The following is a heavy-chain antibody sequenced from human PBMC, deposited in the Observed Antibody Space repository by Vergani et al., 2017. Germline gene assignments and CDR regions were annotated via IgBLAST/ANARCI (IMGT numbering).Heavy chain of an antibody. CDR3: AKDRIQLWPGPFDY. V-gene: IGHV3-66*02. CDR1: GFTVSSTY. Sequence: EVRLVESGGGLVQPGGSLRLSCSASGFTVSSTYMTWVRQAPGEGLEWVSLMYSGDSTYDIDSVKGRFTISRDNSKNTLYLQMNSLRVEDTAVYYCAKDRIQLWPGPFDYWGQGTLVTVSS. CDR2: MYSGDST. D-gene: IGHD5-18*01. J-gene: IGHJ4*02.